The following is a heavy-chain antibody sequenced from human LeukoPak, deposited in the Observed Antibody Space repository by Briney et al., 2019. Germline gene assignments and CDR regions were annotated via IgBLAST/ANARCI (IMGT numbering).Heavy chain of an antibody. J-gene: IGHJ4*01. CDR1: RYTFAHFG. D-gene: IGHD2-2*02. CDR3: ARTCSSSSCYIVH. V-gene: IGHV1-18*01. Sequence: ASVKVSCQASRYTFAHFGIIWVRQAPRQGLEWMEWINVYNGNTNYAQNLQGRVTLTTDTSTSTAYMELRSLRSDDPALYYCARTCSSSSCYIVHWGHGTLGTVSS. CDR2: INVYNGNT.